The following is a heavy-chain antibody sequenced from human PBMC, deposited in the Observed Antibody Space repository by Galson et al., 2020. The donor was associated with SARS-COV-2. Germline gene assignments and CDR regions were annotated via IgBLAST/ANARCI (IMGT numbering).Heavy chain of an antibody. CDR1: GFTFSHYD. D-gene: IGHD3-3*01. Sequence: GESLKTSCAASGFTFSHYDMNWVRQAPGKGLEWVSYISLSGAAKYYADSVRGRFTISRDNGKKSLFLQMNSLRAEDTAVYYCGRVDSSSGYALDFWGQGTLVTVPS. CDR3: GRVDSSSGYALDF. CDR2: ISLSGAAK. J-gene: IGHJ4*02. V-gene: IGHV3-48*01.